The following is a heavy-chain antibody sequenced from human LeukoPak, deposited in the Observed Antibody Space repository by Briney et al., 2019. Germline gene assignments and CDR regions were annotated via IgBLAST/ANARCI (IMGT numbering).Heavy chain of an antibody. D-gene: IGHD3-16*02. CDR3: ARAYYDYVWGSYPMDY. J-gene: IGHJ4*02. CDR2: IYHSGST. CDR1: DYSISSGYY. V-gene: IGHV4-38-2*02. Sequence: SETLSLTCTVSDYSISSGYYWGWIRQPPAKGLVWIGSIYHSGSTYNNPSLKSRVTMSVDTSKNQFSLKLSSVTAADTAVYYCARAYYDYVWGSYPMDYWGQGTLVTVSS.